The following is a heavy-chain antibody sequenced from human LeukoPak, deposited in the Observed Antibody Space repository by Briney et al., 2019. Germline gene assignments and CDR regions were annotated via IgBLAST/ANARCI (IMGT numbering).Heavy chain of an antibody. D-gene: IGHD3-22*01. Sequence: GESLKISCKGSGYSFTSYCIGWVRQMPGKGLEWMGIIYPGDSDTRYSPSFQGQVTISADKSISTAYLQWSSLKASDTAMYYCARAYYYDSSGYYYFDYWGQGTLVTVSS. CDR2: IYPGDSDT. V-gene: IGHV5-51*01. CDR1: GYSFTSYC. J-gene: IGHJ4*02. CDR3: ARAYYYDSSGYYYFDY.